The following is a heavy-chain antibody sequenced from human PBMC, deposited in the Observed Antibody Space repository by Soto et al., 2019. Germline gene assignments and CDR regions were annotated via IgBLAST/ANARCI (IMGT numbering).Heavy chain of an antibody. V-gene: IGHV4-59*01. CDR3: ARRRYSGSHDAFDI. CDR2: ISYSGST. Sequence: PSENLSLTCSVSGGSISSYYWSWIRQPPGKALEWIGYISYSGSTKYNPSLKSRVTISVDTSKNQFSLKLSSVTAADTAMYYCARRRYSGSHDAFDIWGQGTMVTVSS. J-gene: IGHJ3*02. D-gene: IGHD1-26*01. CDR1: GGSISSYY.